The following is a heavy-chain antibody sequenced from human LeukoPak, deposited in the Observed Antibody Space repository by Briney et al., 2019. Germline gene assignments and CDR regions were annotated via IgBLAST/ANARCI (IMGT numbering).Heavy chain of an antibody. J-gene: IGHJ4*02. Sequence: PGGSLRLSCAASGFTFSSYEMNWVRQAPGKGLEWVSYISSSGSTIYYADSVKGRFTISRDNAKNSLYLQMNSPRAEDTAVYYCARGNDYGDYAYFDYWGQGTLVTISS. V-gene: IGHV3-48*03. CDR2: ISSSGSTI. CDR3: ARGNDYGDYAYFDY. CDR1: GFTFSSYE. D-gene: IGHD4-17*01.